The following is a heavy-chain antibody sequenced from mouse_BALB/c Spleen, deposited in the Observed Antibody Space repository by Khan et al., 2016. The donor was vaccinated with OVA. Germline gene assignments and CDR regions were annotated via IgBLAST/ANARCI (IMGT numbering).Heavy chain of an antibody. J-gene: IGHJ3*01. CDR2: ISPGSGDT. D-gene: IGHD1-2*01. CDR1: GYTFTDYY. CDR3: ARRDYFGYTFAY. V-gene: IGHV1-77*01. Sequence: QVQLKESGAELARPGASVKLSCTASGYTFTDYYINWVKQRPGQGLEWIGEISPGSGDTYYNERFKGKATLTADKSSSTAYMQLSSLTSEASAVYFCARRDYFGYTFAYWGQGTLVTVSA.